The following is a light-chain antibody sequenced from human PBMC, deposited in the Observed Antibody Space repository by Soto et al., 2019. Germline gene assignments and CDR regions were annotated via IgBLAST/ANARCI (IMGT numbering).Light chain of an antibody. J-gene: IGKJ2*01. CDR3: QQYSTYPYI. V-gene: IGKV1-5*03. Sequence: DIQMPQSPSTLSASVVDRVTITCRASQRINRWLDWYQQKPGKAPKLMIYKASTLESGVPSRFSGGGIGTEFSLSIRSLQPDDFATYDGQQYSTYPYIFGQGKKVEI. CDR1: QRINRW. CDR2: KAS.